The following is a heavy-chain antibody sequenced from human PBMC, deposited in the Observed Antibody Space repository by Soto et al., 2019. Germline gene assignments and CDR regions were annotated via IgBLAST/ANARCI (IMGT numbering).Heavy chain of an antibody. CDR1: GFIFSSYA. V-gene: IGHV3-23*01. CDR2: ISGSGDST. Sequence: GSLRLSCAASGFIFSSYAMSWVRQAPWKGLEWVSAISGSGDSTYYADSVRGRFTISRDNSKNTLYLQMNSLRAEDTAVYYCAKDRDGAAAGPTKFYGMDVWGQGTTVTVSS. D-gene: IGHD6-13*01. CDR3: AKDRDGAAAGPTKFYGMDV. J-gene: IGHJ6*02.